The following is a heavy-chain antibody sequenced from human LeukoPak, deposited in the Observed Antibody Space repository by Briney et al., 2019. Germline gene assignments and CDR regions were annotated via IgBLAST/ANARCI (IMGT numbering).Heavy chain of an antibody. J-gene: IGHJ6*04. D-gene: IGHD6-13*01. CDR3: ARLEAAGDYYYGMDV. CDR1: GGSISSGGYY. Sequence: PSQTLSLTCTVSGGSISSGGYYWSWIRQHPGKGLEWIGYIYYSGSTYYNPSLKSRVTISIDTSKNQFSLKLSSVTAADTAVYYCARLEAAGDYYYGMDVWGKGTTVTVSS. CDR2: IYYSGST. V-gene: IGHV4-31*03.